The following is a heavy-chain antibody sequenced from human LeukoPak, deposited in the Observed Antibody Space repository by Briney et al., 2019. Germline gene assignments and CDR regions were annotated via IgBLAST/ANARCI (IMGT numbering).Heavy chain of an antibody. Sequence: SETLSLTCTVSGGSISSYYWSWIRQPPGKGLEWIGEINHSGSTNYNPSLKSRVTISVDTSKNQFSLKLSSVTAADTAVYYCARLGGTYYYGSGSYYYYYYMDVWGKGTTVTISS. D-gene: IGHD3-10*01. J-gene: IGHJ6*03. CDR3: ARLGGTYYYGSGSYYYYYYMDV. CDR1: GGSISSYY. CDR2: INHSGST. V-gene: IGHV4-34*01.